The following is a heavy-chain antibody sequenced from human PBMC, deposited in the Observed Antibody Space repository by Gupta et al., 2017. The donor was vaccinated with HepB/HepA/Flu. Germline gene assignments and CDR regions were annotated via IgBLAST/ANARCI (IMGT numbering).Heavy chain of an antibody. V-gene: IGHV3-23*01. D-gene: IGHD3-10*01. J-gene: IGHJ4*02. Sequence: EVHLLESGGTLVQPGGSLRLSCAASVSTFTNYAMSWVRQAPGQGLPWVSSISGGGSTTFYAISVKGRFTISRDNSKNTLYLQMNSLRAEDTAVYYCAKYHFSGSYYDFDYWGQGTLVTVSS. CDR1: VSTFTNYA. CDR2: ISGGGSTT. CDR3: AKYHFSGSYYDFDY.